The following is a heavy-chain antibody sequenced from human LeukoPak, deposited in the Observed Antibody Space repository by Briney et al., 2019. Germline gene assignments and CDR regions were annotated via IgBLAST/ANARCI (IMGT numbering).Heavy chain of an antibody. Sequence: GGSLRLSCAASGFTFSSYSMNWVRQAPGKGLEWVSSISSSSSYIYYADSVKGRFTISRDNAKNSLYLQMNSLRAEDTAVYYCARGDIVVVPAATRIDYWGQGTLVTVSS. CDR1: GFTFSSYS. CDR2: ISSSSSYI. D-gene: IGHD2-2*01. V-gene: IGHV3-21*01. J-gene: IGHJ4*02. CDR3: ARGDIVVVPAATRIDY.